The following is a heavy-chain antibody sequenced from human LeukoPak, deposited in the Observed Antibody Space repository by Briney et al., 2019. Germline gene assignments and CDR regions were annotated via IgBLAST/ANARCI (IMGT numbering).Heavy chain of an antibody. D-gene: IGHD3-10*01. J-gene: IGHJ4*02. CDR3: ASSYGSGSYYKDGDY. Sequence: GESLRISCKGFGYSFTSYWISWVRQMPGKGLEWMGRIDPSDSYTNYSPSFQGHVTISADKSISTAYLQWSSLKASDTAMYYCASSYGSGSYYKDGDYWGQGTLVTVSS. CDR1: GYSFTSYW. V-gene: IGHV5-10-1*01. CDR2: IDPSDSYT.